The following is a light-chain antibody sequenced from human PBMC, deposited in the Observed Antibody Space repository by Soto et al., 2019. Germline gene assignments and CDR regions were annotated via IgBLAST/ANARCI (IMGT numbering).Light chain of an antibody. CDR2: GAS. CDR3: QQFNDWPRT. V-gene: IGKV3-15*01. Sequence: EIVMTQSPGTLSVSPGERATLSCRASQSVSSNLAWYQQKPGQAPRLLIYGASSRATDIPARFSSSGSGTEFTLTISSLQSEALAVYYCQQFNDWPRTFGQGTRVEIK. CDR1: QSVSSN. J-gene: IGKJ1*01.